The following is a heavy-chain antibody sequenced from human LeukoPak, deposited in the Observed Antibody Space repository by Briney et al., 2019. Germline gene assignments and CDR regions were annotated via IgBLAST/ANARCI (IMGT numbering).Heavy chain of an antibody. J-gene: IGHJ1*01. CDR2: IYYSGST. V-gene: IGHV4-31*11. D-gene: IGHD6-19*01. CDR1: GGSISSSKW. CDR3: VSGSSGWLYFQH. Sequence: SETLSLTCAVSGGSISSSKWWSWVRQHPGKGLEWIGYIYYSGSTYYNPSLKSRVTISVDTSKNQFSLKLSSVTAADTAVYYCVSGSSGWLYFQHWGQGTLVTVSS.